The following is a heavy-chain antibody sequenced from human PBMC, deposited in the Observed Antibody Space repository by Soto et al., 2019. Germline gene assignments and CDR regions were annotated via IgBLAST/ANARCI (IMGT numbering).Heavy chain of an antibody. V-gene: IGHV1-46*01. CDR1: GYTFTSYY. CDR2: INPSGGST. J-gene: IGHJ6*02. CDR3: ASSLGVAGRDYYYYYGMDV. Sequence: VSVKVSCKASGYTFTSYYMHWVRQAPGQGLELMGIINPSGGSTSYAQKFQGRVTMTRDTSTSTVYMELSSLRSEGTAVYYCASSLGVAGRDYYYYYGMDVWGQGTTVTVYS. D-gene: IGHD6-19*01.